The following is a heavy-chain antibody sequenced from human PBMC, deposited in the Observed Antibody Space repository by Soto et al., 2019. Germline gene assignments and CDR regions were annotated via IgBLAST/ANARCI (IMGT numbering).Heavy chain of an antibody. CDR1: GFTFSSYA. V-gene: IGHV3-23*01. J-gene: IGHJ3*01. CDR3: AKTYSSGRGAFDV. D-gene: IGHD6-19*01. Sequence: PGGSLRLSCAASGFTFSSYAMSWVRQAPGKGLEWVSAISGSGSSTIYYADSVKGRFTISRDNAQNSLYLQMNSLRAEDTAVYYCAKTYSSGRGAFDVWGQGTMVTVSS. CDR2: ISGSGSSTI.